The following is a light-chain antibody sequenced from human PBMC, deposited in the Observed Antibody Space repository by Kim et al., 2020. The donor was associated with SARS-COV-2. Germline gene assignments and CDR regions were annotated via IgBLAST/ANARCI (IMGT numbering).Light chain of an antibody. J-gene: IGLJ1*01. CDR2: DVT. Sequence: GQSITISCTGSSSDVGSYNYVSWYQQHPGKAPKLMIDDVTERPSGVSNRFSGSKSANTASLTISGLQAEDEADYYCSSYTGSSTYVFGTGTKVTVL. CDR3: SSYTGSSTYV. CDR1: SSDVGSYNY. V-gene: IGLV2-14*04.